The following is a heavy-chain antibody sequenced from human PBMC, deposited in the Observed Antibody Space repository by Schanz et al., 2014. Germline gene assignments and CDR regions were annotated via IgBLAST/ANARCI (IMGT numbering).Heavy chain of an antibody. CDR3: ATDDADYYDSVIEQDH. CDR2: ISPTGSST. CDR1: GFTFTTYA. V-gene: IGHV3-23*01. Sequence: DVQLLESGGGLVQPGESLRLSCAASGFTFTTYAMTWVRQAPGKGLEWVSNISPTGSSTYYADSVKGRFTISRDNSKNALYQLRNRRTDDEAANYCATDDADYYDSVIEQDHWGQGTLVTVSS. D-gene: IGHD3-9*01. J-gene: IGHJ4*02.